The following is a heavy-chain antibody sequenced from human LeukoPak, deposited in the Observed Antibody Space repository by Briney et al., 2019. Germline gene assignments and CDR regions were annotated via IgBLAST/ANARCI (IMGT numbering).Heavy chain of an antibody. D-gene: IGHD1-14*01. CDR3: ARNQRRLDY. Sequence: GGSLRLSCAASGFTFSSYWMSWVRQAPGKGLEWVANMKQDGSEKYYVDSVKGRFTISRDNAKNSLYLQVNSLRAEDMAVYYCARNQRRLDYWGQGTLVTVSS. V-gene: IGHV3-7*01. CDR2: MKQDGSEK. CDR1: GFTFSSYW. J-gene: IGHJ4*02.